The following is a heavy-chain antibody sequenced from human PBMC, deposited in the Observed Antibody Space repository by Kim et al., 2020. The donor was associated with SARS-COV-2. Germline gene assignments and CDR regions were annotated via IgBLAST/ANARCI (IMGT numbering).Heavy chain of an antibody. CDR3: ARGGSSWSNEGYYYYGMDV. V-gene: IGHV3-33*01. J-gene: IGHJ6*02. CDR2: IWYDGSNT. D-gene: IGHD6-13*01. CDR1: GFTFSSYG. Sequence: GGSLRLSCAASGFTFSSYGMHWVRQAPGKGLEWVAVIWYDGSNTYYADSVKGRFTISRDNSKNTLYLQMNSLRAEDTAVYYCARGGSSWSNEGYYYYGMDVWGQGTTVTVS.